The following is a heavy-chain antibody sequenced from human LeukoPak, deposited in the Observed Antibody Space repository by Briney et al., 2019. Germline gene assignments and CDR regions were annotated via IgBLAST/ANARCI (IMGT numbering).Heavy chain of an antibody. V-gene: IGHV4-34*01. CDR2: IYYSGST. Sequence: PSETLSLTCAVYGGSFSGYYWSWIRQPPGKGLEWIGSIYYSGSTYYNPSLKSRVTISVDTSKNQFSLKLSSVTAADTAVYYCARQLVYYDSSGYYDYWGQGTLVTVSS. D-gene: IGHD3-22*01. J-gene: IGHJ4*02. CDR3: ARQLVYYDSSGYYDY. CDR1: GGSFSGYY.